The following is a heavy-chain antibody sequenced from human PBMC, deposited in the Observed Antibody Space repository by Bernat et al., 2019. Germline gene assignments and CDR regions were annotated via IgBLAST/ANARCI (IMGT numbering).Heavy chain of an antibody. V-gene: IGHV4-31*03. D-gene: IGHD6-13*01. CDR1: GGSISSDGYY. J-gene: IGHJ2*01. CDR2: IYYSGST. Sequence: QVQLQESGPGLVKPSQTLSLTCTVSGGSISSDGYYWSWIRQHPGKGLEWIGYIYYSGSTYYNPSLESRVTISVDTSKRQFSLRLGSVTAADTAVYYCARSFGSSRWYFDLWGRGTLVSVSS. CDR3: ARSFGSSRWYFDL.